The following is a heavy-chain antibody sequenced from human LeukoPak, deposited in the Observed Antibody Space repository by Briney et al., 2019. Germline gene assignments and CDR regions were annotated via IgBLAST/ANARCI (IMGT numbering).Heavy chain of an antibody. V-gene: IGHV3-21*01. Sequence: GGSLTLSRAASGFTFRSYSMNGVRQAPGKGLEWVSSISNSSSYIYYADSVKGGFTISRDNAKNSLYLQMNSLRAEDTAVYYCAREAGLSGVYYFDFWGQGTLVTVSS. CDR2: ISNSSSYI. CDR1: GFTFRSYS. J-gene: IGHJ4*02. D-gene: IGHD3-16*02. CDR3: AREAGLSGVYYFDF.